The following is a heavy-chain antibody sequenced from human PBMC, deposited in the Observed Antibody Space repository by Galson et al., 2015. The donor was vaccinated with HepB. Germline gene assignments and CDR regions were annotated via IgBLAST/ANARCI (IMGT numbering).Heavy chain of an antibody. V-gene: IGHV3-30*18. J-gene: IGHJ4*02. CDR1: GFTFSSYG. CDR3: AKVPLFSITMVRGVTTDY. Sequence: SLRLSCAASGFTFSSYGMHWVRQAPGKGLEWVAVISYDGSNKYYADSVKGRFTISRDNSKNTLYLQMNSLRAEDTAVYYCAKVPLFSITMVRGVTTDYWGQGTLVTVSS. CDR2: ISYDGSNK. D-gene: IGHD3-10*01.